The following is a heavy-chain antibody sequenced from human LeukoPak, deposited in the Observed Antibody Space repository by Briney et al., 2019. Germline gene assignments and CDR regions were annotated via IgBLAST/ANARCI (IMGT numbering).Heavy chain of an antibody. J-gene: IGHJ4*02. CDR1: GFTFSIYA. CDR2: ISSNGVST. CDR3: ARRASGFRQGYFDY. D-gene: IGHD3-22*01. Sequence: QAGGSLRLSCAASGFTFSIYAMHWVRQAPGKGLEYVSAISSNGVSTYYANSVKGRFTISRDNSKSTMYLQMGSVRAEDMAVYYCARRASGFRQGYFDYWGQGTLVTVSS. V-gene: IGHV3-64*01.